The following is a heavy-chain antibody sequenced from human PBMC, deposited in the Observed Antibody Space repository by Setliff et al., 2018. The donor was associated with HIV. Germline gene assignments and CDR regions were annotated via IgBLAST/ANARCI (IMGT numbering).Heavy chain of an antibody. Sequence: SETLSLTCTVSGGSISSNNYYWGWIRQSPGKGLEWFGSIYYSGNAYYNPSLRSRVTISIDTSKNQFSLKLNSVTAADTAMYYCAREITTAGTLRDYWGQGTLVTVSS. CDR2: IYYSGNA. CDR1: GGSISSNNYY. CDR3: AREITTAGTLRDY. J-gene: IGHJ4*02. V-gene: IGHV4-39*07. D-gene: IGHD6-13*01.